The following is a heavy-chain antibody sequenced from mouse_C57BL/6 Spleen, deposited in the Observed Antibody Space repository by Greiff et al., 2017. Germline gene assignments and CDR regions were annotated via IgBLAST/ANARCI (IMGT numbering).Heavy chain of an antibody. Sequence: QVQLQQPGAELVKPGASVTLSCKASGYTFTSYWMHWVKQRPGQGLEWIGMIHPNSGSTNYNEKFKSKATLTVDKSSSTAYMELSSLTSEDSAVSYCAREADYDCAWFAYWGQGTLVTVSA. J-gene: IGHJ3*01. CDR3: AREADYDCAWFAY. D-gene: IGHD2-4*01. CDR1: GYTFTSYW. CDR2: IHPNSGST. V-gene: IGHV1-64*01.